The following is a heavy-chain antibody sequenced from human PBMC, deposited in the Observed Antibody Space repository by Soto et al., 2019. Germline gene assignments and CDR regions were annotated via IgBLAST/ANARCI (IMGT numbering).Heavy chain of an antibody. CDR1: GFTFSNAW. V-gene: IGHV3-15*05. D-gene: IGHD2-2*01. CDR3: ATRSYGVPGARGAFDI. J-gene: IGHJ3*02. Sequence: EVQLVESGGGLVKPGGSLRLSCAASGFTFSNAWMSWVRQAPGKGLEWVGRIKSKTDGGTTDYAAPVKGRFTISRDDSKNTLYLKMNSLKTEDSAVYYCATRSYGVPGARGAFDIWGQGTMVTVSS. CDR2: IKSKTDGGTT.